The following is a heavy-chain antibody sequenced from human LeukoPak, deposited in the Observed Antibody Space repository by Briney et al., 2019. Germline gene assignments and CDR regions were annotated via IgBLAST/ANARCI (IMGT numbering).Heavy chain of an antibody. Sequence: SETLSLTCTVSGDSLSSYFWSWIRQPPGKRLEWIGSMYYSGSTNYNPSLKSRVTISRDTSKNQFSLKGSSVTAADTAVYYCARADVNNWFDPWGQGTLVTVSS. CDR2: MYYSGST. V-gene: IGHV4-59*01. J-gene: IGHJ5*02. CDR3: ARADVNNWFDP. CDR1: GDSLSSYF.